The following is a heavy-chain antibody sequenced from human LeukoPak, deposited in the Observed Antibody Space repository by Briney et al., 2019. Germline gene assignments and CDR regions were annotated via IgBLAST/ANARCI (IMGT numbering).Heavy chain of an antibody. Sequence: ADSVKGRFTISRDNSMNTLYPQMNSLRAEDTAVYYCARDDYSGYDTGGYWGQGTLVTVSS. D-gene: IGHD5-12*01. V-gene: IGHV3-33*01. CDR3: ARDDYSGYDTGGY. J-gene: IGHJ4*02.